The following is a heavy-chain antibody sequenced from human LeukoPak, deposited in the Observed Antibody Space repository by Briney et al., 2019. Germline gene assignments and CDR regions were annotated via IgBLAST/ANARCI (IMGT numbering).Heavy chain of an antibody. CDR1: GFTFSSYA. CDR2: ISGSGGST. V-gene: IGHV3-23*01. D-gene: IGHD1-1*01. Sequence: GGSLRLSCAASGFTFSSYAMSWVRQAPGKGLEWVSAISGSGGSTYYADSVKGRFTISRDNSKNTLYLQMNSLRAEDTAVYYCARAKTGTMGYYFDYWGQGTLVTVSS. J-gene: IGHJ4*02. CDR3: ARAKTGTMGYYFDY.